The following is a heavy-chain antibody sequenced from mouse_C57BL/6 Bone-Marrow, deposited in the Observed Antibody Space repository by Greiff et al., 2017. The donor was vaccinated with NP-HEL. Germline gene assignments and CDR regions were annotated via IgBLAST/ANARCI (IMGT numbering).Heavy chain of an antibody. Sequence: EVVLVESGPGLAKPSQTLSLTCSVTGYSITSDYWNWIRKFPGNKLEYMGYISYSGSTYYNPSLKSRISITRDTSKNQYYLQLNSVTTEDTATYYCARSPLWLRRNYYAMDYWGQGTSVTVSS. CDR3: ARSPLWLRRNYYAMDY. CDR2: ISYSGST. CDR1: GYSITSDY. V-gene: IGHV3-8*01. D-gene: IGHD2-2*01. J-gene: IGHJ4*01.